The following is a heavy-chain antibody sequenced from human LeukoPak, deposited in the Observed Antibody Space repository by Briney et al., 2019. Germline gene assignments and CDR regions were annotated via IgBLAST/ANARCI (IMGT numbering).Heavy chain of an antibody. CDR3: ASVTYSSLSSDFDY. V-gene: IGHV1-2*02. CDR2: IYPSSGGT. CDR1: GYTFTDYY. Sequence: ASVKVSCKTSGYTFTDYYIHWVRQAPGQGLEWMGWIYPSSGGTKYAQRFQGRVTPTRDTSISTAYMELSRLESDDTAVYYCASVTYSSLSSDFDYWGHGTLVTVSS. J-gene: IGHJ4*01. D-gene: IGHD6-6*01.